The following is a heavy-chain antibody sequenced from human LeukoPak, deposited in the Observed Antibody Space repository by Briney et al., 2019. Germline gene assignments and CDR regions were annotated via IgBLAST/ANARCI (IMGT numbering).Heavy chain of an antibody. CDR3: AREEPVAILSH. Sequence: GGSLRLSRAASGFTFSSYWMSWVRQAPGKGLKWVANIKEDGSEKYYVDSVKGRFTISRDNAKNSLFLEMNSLRAEDTALYYCAREEPVAILSHWGQGTLVTVSS. D-gene: IGHD2-2*01. CDR2: IKEDGSEK. CDR1: GFTFSSYW. J-gene: IGHJ4*02. V-gene: IGHV3-7*01.